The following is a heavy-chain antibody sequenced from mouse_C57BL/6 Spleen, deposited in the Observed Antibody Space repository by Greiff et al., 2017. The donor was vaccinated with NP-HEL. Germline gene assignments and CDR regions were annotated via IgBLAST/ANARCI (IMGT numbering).Heavy chain of an antibody. CDR1: GFTFSDYG. V-gene: IGHV5-17*01. CDR3: ARSYYGNYVDWFAY. Sequence: DVQLVESGGGLVKPGGSLKLSCAASGFTFSDYGMHWVRQAPEKGLEWVAYISSGSSTIYYADTVKGRFTISRDNAKNTLFLQMTSLRSEDTAMYYCARSYYGNYVDWFAYWGQGTLVTVSA. CDR2: ISSGSSTI. J-gene: IGHJ3*01. D-gene: IGHD2-10*01.